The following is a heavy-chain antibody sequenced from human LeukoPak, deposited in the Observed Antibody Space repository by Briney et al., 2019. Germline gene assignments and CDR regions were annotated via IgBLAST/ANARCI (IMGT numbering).Heavy chain of an antibody. CDR3: TRHSDGYQLLPSVYNWFDP. J-gene: IGHJ5*02. V-gene: IGHV3-73*01. CDR2: IRSKANSYAT. Sequence: GGSLRLSCAAPGFTFSGSVMHWVRQASGKGLEWVGRIRSKANSYATAYAASVRGSFTISRDDSKNTAFLQMNSLKTEDTAVYYCTRHSDGYQLLPSVYNWFDPWGQGTLVTVSS. CDR1: GFTFSGSV. D-gene: IGHD2-2*01.